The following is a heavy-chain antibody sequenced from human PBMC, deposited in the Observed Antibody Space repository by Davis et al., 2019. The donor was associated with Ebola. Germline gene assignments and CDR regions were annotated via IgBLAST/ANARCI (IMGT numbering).Heavy chain of an antibody. D-gene: IGHD3-10*01. J-gene: IGHJ4*02. CDR1: GFTFSSYW. CDR2: INSDGSTT. Sequence: GESLKISCAASGFTFSSYWMHWVRQAPGKGLVWVSHINSDGSTTSYADSVKGRFTISSDNAKNTLYLQMNSLRAEDTAVYYCAKVRSFGELLSVVFDHWGQGTLVTVSS. CDR3: AKVRSFGELLSVVFDH. V-gene: IGHV3-74*01.